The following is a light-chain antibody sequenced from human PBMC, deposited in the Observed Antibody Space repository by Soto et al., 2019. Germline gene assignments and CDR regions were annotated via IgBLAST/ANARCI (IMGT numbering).Light chain of an antibody. Sequence: QSVLTQPPSASGTPGQRVTISCSGSSSNIGSNTVNWYQQLPGTAPKLLIYSNNQRPSGVPDRFSGSKSGTSASLAISGLQSEDDADYYCAAWDDSLNGVVCVGGTKLTV. J-gene: IGLJ3*02. CDR2: SNN. CDR3: AAWDDSLNGVV. CDR1: SSNIGSNT. V-gene: IGLV1-44*01.